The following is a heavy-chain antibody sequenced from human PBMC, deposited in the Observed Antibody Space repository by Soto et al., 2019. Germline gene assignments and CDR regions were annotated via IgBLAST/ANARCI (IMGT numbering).Heavy chain of an antibody. J-gene: IGHJ6*02. CDR1: GFTFSSYG. CDR3: AKAGYSGYDWGGHYYYYGMDV. V-gene: IGHV3-30*18. Sequence: PGGSLRLSCAASGFTFSSYGMHWVRQAPGKGLEWVAVISYDGSNKYYADSVKGRFTISRDNSKNTLYLQMNSLRAEDTAVYYCAKAGYSGYDWGGHYYYYGMDVWGQGTTVTVS. D-gene: IGHD5-12*01. CDR2: ISYDGSNK.